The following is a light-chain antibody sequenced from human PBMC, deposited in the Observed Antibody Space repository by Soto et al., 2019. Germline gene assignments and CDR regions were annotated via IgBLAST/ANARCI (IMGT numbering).Light chain of an antibody. Sequence: EIVLMQSPGTLSVSLGERATVSCRASQSVGINLAWYQQRPGQTPRLLIYDASTRATGVPARFSGSGSGTEFSLTVSSLQAEDSAVYYCQHYSGWPLFGPGTRV. CDR1: QSVGIN. V-gene: IGKV3-15*01. CDR2: DAS. J-gene: IGKJ3*01. CDR3: QHYSGWPL.